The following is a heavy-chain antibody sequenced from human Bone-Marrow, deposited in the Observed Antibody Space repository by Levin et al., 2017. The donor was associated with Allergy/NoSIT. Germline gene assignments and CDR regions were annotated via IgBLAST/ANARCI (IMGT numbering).Heavy chain of an antibody. V-gene: IGHV3-7*03. CDR1: GFSFSAYW. D-gene: IGHD1-26*01. CDR3: ARPSQYSGSYMDY. Sequence: GESLKISCAASGFSFSAYWMSWVRQAPGKGLEWVANIKTDGSEKHFVDSVKGRFTVSRDNAQNSLYLQMNSLRPEDTAVYFCARPSQYSGSYMDYWGQGTLVTVS. J-gene: IGHJ4*02. CDR2: IKTDGSEK.